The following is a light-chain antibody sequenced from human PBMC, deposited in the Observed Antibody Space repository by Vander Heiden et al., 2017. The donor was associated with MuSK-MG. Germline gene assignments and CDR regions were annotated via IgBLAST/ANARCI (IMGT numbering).Light chain of an antibody. V-gene: IGKV1-39*01. J-gene: IGKJ1*01. CDR2: ALS. Sequence: DIQMSHSPSSLSASVWDTVTLTCRASLSIKNSIYLYQRKQERTPKLLSSALSSLQNGVPSRFSGSGSGTDFTLTISRLQPVDFSTYHCQQSYRSWTFGQGTKVEIK. CDR3: QQSYRSWT. CDR1: LSIKNS.